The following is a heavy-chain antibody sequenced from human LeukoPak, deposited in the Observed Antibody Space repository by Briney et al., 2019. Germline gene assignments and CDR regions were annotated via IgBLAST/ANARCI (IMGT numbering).Heavy chain of an antibody. D-gene: IGHD3-3*01. CDR3: AREGWIRFLEWLQPNWFDP. V-gene: IGHV1-46*01. J-gene: IGHJ5*02. CDR2: INPSGGST. CDR1: GYTFTSYY. Sequence: GASVNVSCKASGYTFTSYYMHWVRQAPGQGLEWMGIINPSGGSTSYAQKFQGRVTMTRDMSTSTVYMELSSLRSEDTAVYYCAREGWIRFLEWLQPNWFDPWGQGTLVTVSS.